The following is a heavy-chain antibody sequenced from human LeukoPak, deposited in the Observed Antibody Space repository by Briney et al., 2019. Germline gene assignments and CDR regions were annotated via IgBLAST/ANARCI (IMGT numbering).Heavy chain of an antibody. CDR2: FDPEDGET. J-gene: IGHJ4*02. Sequence: ASVKVSCKASGGTFSSYAISWVRQAPGQGLEWMGGFDPEDGETIYAQKFQGRVTMTEDTSTDTAYMELSSLRSEDTAVYYCATDLWFGELSLNFDYWGQGTLVTVSS. D-gene: IGHD3-10*01. CDR1: GGTFSSYA. V-gene: IGHV1-24*01. CDR3: ATDLWFGELSLNFDY.